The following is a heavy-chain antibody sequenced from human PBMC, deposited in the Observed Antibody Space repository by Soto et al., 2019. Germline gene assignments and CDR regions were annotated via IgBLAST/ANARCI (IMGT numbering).Heavy chain of an antibody. V-gene: IGHV1-69*02. CDR3: ARTGSFDY. D-gene: IGHD3-10*01. J-gene: IGHJ4*02. Sequence: QVQLVQSGAEVKKPGASVKVSWKASAGTFDTYSIMWVRQAPGQGLEWMGRTIPAIDLINYAQKFQGRFTITVDKSTTTVYMELRSLRYEDTAIYYCARTGSFDYWGQGTLVTVSS. CDR1: AGTFDTYS. CDR2: TIPAIDLI.